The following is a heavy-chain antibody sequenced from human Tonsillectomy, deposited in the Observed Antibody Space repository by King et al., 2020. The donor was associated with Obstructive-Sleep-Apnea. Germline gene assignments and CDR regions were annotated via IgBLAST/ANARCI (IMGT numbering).Heavy chain of an antibody. CDR2: IFLSGRT. CDR3: ARDRWFSGSSWFDP. CDR1: GGSISSYY. J-gene: IGHJ5*02. D-gene: IGHD6-25*01. Sequence: QLQESGPGLVKPSETLSLTCTVSGGSISSYYWSWIRQPPGKGLEWIGYIFLSGRTNFNPSLKSRVTMSVDTSKNQVSLKLSSVTAADTAVYYCARDRWFSGSSWFDPWGQGTLVSVSS. V-gene: IGHV4-59*01.